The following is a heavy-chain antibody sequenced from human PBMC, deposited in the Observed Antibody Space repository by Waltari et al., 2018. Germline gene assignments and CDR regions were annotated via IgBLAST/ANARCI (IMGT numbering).Heavy chain of an antibody. CDR2: IYHSGTT. V-gene: IGHV4-38-2*02. CDR1: GYSISSGYY. CDR3: AGDYGNQINYFDF. D-gene: IGHD4-4*01. J-gene: IGHJ4*02. Sequence: QVQLQESGPGLVKPSETLSLTCTVSGYSISSGYYWGWIRQPPGKGLEWIGRIYHSGTTYYNPSLKSRVTISIDASKNQFSLKLSSVTAADTAMYYCAGDYGNQINYFDFWGQGTLVTVSS.